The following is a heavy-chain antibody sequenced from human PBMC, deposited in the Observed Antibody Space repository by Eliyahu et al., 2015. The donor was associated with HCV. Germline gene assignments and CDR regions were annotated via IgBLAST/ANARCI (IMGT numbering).Heavy chain of an antibody. J-gene: IGHJ5*02. CDR2: INHSGST. CDR3: ARGNWHPETYNWFDP. V-gene: IGHV4-34*01. CDR1: GGSFSGYY. Sequence: QVQLQQWGAGLLKPSETLSLTCAVYGGSFSGYYWSWIRXPPGKGLEWIGEINHSGSTNYNPSLKSRVTISVDTSKNQFSLKLSSVTAADTAVYYCARGNWHPETYNWFDPWGQGTLVTVSX. D-gene: IGHD1-1*01.